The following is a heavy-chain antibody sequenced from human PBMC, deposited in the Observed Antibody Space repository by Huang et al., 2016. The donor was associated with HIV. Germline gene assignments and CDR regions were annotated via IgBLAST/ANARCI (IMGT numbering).Heavy chain of an antibody. J-gene: IGHJ5*02. D-gene: IGHD3-10*01. V-gene: IGHV4-34*01. CDR2: VNDGGDI. CDR3: ARRFRVAATRKWFDP. Sequence: QVQLQQWGAGLLKPSETLALTCAVYGESLGTYYWAWIRRPPGKGLQWIGEVNDGGDINYQPSLESRVTMSVDTSRNQVSLTLTSMTAADTATYYCARRFRVAATRKWFDPWGQGTLVIVSS. CDR1: GESLGTYY.